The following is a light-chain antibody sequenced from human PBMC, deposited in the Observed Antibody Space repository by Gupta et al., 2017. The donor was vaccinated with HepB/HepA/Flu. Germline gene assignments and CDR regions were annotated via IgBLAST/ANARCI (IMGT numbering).Light chain of an antibody. CDR2: SNN. J-gene: IGLJ1*01. CDR1: SSNIGGNT. CDR3: STWDDSLNGYV. Sequence: QSVLTHPPSASGPPGQRVTISCSGSSSNIGGNTVNWYQQVPGPAPKLLIHSNNERPSGVPDRFSGSKSGASASLAISRLQSEDEADYYCSTWDDSLNGYVFGTGTTVTGL. V-gene: IGLV1-44*01.